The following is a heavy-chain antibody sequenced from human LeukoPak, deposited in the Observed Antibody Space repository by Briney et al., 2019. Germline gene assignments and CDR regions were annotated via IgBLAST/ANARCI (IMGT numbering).Heavy chain of an antibody. CDR2: ISSSGGTI. J-gene: IGHJ4*02. Sequence: GALRLSSLASAFTFYFYEKKREPPAPGEGGEWISYISSSGGTIYYADSVKGRLTISRDNAKNSLYLQMNSLRAEDTAVYYCASGYSYGFDHWGQGTLVTVAS. V-gene: IGHV3-48*03. D-gene: IGHD5-18*01. CDR1: AFTFYFYE. CDR3: ASGYSYGFDH.